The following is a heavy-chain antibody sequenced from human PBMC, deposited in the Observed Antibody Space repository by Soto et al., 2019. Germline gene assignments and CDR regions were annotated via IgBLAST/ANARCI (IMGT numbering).Heavy chain of an antibody. J-gene: IGHJ6*02. D-gene: IGHD6-19*01. CDR3: ARAPAGPYYYYGMDV. CDR2: ISSSSSYI. Sequence: EVQLVESGGGLVKPGGSLRLSCAASGFTFSSYSMNWVRQAPGKGLEWVSSISSSSSYIYYADSVKGRFTISRDNAKNSLYLQMYSLRAEDTAVYYCARAPAGPYYYYGMDVWGQGTTVTVSS. V-gene: IGHV3-21*01. CDR1: GFTFSSYS.